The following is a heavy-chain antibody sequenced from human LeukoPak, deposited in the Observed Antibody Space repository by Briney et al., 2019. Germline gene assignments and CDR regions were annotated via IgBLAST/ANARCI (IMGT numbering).Heavy chain of an antibody. J-gene: IGHJ4*02. CDR3: ANRWFGVNRFDY. CDR1: GGSISSSSYH. D-gene: IGHD3-10*01. CDR2: IYYSGST. Sequence: SETLSLTCTVSGGSISSSSYHWGWIRQPPGKGLEWIGSIYYSGSTFYNPSLKSRVTISVDTSKNQFSLKLSSVTAADTAVYYCANRWFGVNRFDYWGQGTLVTVSS. V-gene: IGHV4-39*07.